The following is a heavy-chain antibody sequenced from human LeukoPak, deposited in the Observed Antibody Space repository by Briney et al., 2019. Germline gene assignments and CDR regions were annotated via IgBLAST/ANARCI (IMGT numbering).Heavy chain of an antibody. J-gene: IGHJ6*03. CDR3: ARDKRVAVAGTYIYYYYMDV. CDR2: IFYSGST. Sequence: SETLSLTCTVSGGSISSSSYYWGWIRQPPGKGLEWIGSIFYSGSTYYNPSLKRRVTISVDTSKNQFSLKLSSVTAADTAVYYCARDKRVAVAGTYIYYYYMDVWGNGTTVTISS. D-gene: IGHD6-19*01. CDR1: GGSISSSSYY. V-gene: IGHV4-39*02.